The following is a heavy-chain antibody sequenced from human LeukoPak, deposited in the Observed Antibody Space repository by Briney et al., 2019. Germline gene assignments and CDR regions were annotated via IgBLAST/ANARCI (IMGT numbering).Heavy chain of an antibody. CDR2: ISTSGAYI. CDR3: ARYPLSYSDYYMDV. CDR1: GFTFSIYY. Sequence: GGSLRLSCAASGFTFSIYYMTWVRQAPGKGLEWVSSISTSGAYIYYADSVKGRFTISRDNAKNSLYLQMNSLSAEDSAVYYCARYPLSYSDYYMDVWGTGTTVTVSS. J-gene: IGHJ6*03. V-gene: IGHV3-21*01. D-gene: IGHD2-15*01.